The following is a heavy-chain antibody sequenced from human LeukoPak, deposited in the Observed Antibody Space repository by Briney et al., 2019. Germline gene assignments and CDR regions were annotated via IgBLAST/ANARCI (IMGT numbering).Heavy chain of an antibody. J-gene: IGHJ5*02. CDR1: GGSISSYY. Sequence: PSENLSLTCTVSGGSISSYYWSWIRQPPGKGLEWIGSIYFSGSTNYNPSLKSRVTISVDTSKKQFSLKLISLTAADTAKYYCARDYCSSTSCHAAKNWFDPWGQGTLVTVSS. CDR3: ARDYCSSTSCHAAKNWFDP. V-gene: IGHV4-59*01. CDR2: IYFSGST. D-gene: IGHD2-2*01.